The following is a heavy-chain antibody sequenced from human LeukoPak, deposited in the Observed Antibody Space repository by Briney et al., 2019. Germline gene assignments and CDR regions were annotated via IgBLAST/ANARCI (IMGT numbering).Heavy chain of an antibody. V-gene: IGHV1-46*01. CDR2: INLRGNAT. CDR1: GYTFSHHY. Sequence: ASVKVSCRASGYTFSHHYLHWVRQAPGQGLEWMGIINLRGNATNYAPQFQGRVTMTRDLSTNTVYMELSTLRSEDSAMYYCATTPPNNYGRDVWGQGTTVTVSS. CDR3: ATTPPNNYGRDV. J-gene: IGHJ6*02.